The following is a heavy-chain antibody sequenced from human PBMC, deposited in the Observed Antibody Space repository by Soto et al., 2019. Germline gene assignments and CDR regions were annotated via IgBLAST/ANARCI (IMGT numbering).Heavy chain of an antibody. CDR3: ARTELDARSLYMDV. Sequence: PSETLSLTCAVYGGSFSGYYWSWIRQPPGKGLEWIGEINHSGSTNYNPSLKSRVTISVDTSKNQFSLKLSSVTAADTAVYYCARTELDARSLYMDVWGKGTTVTVSS. D-gene: IGHD3-3*01. V-gene: IGHV4-34*01. CDR1: GGSFSGYY. J-gene: IGHJ6*03. CDR2: INHSGST.